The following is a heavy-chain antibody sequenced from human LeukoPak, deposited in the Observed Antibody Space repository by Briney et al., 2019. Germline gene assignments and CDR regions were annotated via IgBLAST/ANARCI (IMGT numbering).Heavy chain of an antibody. V-gene: IGHV3-23*01. CDR3: AKDLDIVATITGN. CDR2: IGTSVNAI. Sequence: GGSLRLSCAASGFSFSGVDMNWVRQAPGKGLEWIAHIGTSVNAIYYADSVKGRFTISRDNSKNTLYLQMNSLRAEDTAVYYCAKDLDIVATITGNWGQGTLVTVSS. J-gene: IGHJ4*02. CDR1: GFSFSGVD. D-gene: IGHD5-12*01.